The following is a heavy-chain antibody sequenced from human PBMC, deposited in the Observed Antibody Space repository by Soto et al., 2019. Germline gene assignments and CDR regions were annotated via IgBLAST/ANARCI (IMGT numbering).Heavy chain of an antibody. V-gene: IGHV3-43*01. CDR3: ATGGLEYYYYGMDV. Sequence: GGSLRLSCAASGFTFDDYTMHWFRQAPGKGLEWVSLISWDGGSTYYADSVKGRFTISRDNSKNSLYLQMDSLRTEDTALYYCATGGLEYYYYGMDVWGQGTTVTVSS. D-gene: IGHD1-1*01. J-gene: IGHJ6*02. CDR2: ISWDGGST. CDR1: GFTFDDYT.